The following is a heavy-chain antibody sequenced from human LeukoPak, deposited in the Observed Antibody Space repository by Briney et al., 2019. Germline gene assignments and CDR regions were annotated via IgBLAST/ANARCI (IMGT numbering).Heavy chain of an antibody. Sequence: PGGSLRLSCAASGFTLSSYAMHWVRQAPGKGLEWVAVISYDGSNKYYADSVKGRFTISRDNSKNTLYLQMNSLRAEDTAVYYCARSNWNYYFDYWGQGTLVTVSS. CDR3: ARSNWNYYFDY. D-gene: IGHD1-7*01. CDR1: GFTLSSYA. J-gene: IGHJ4*02. CDR2: ISYDGSNK. V-gene: IGHV3-30-3*01.